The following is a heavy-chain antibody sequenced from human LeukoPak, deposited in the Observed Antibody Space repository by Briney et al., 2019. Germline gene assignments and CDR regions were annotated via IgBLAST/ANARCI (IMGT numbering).Heavy chain of an antibody. CDR2: ISSSSNYI. J-gene: IGHJ4*02. CDR3: ARVNYDILTGYYTGGNDY. V-gene: IGHV3-21*01. D-gene: IGHD3-9*01. CDR1: GFTFSSYS. Sequence: GGSLRLSCAASGFTFSSYSMNWVRQAPGKGLEWVSSISSSSNYIYYADSMKGRFTISRDNAKNSLYLQMNSLRAEDTAVYYCARVNYDILTGYYTGGNDYWGQGTLVTVSS.